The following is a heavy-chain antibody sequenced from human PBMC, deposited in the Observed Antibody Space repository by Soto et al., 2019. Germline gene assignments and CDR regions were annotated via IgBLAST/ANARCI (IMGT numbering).Heavy chain of an antibody. V-gene: IGHV1-69*13. CDR2: IIPIFGTA. CDR1: GCTFSSYA. CDR3: ARVGEVVAATPGFAHDAFDI. D-gene: IGHD2-15*01. J-gene: IGHJ3*02. Sequence: GSSVKVSCKASGCTFSSYAISWVRQAPGQGLEWMGGIIPIFGTANYAQKFQGRVTITADESTSTAYMELSSLRSEDTAVYYCARVGEVVAATPGFAHDAFDIWGQGTMVTVSS.